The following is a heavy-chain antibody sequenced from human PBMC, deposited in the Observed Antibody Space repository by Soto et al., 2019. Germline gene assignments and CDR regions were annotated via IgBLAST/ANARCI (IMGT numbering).Heavy chain of an antibody. D-gene: IGHD2-15*01. Sequence: PGGSLRLSCAASGFTFRDFSMSWVRQAPGTGLEWVSTLSDSGGSAFYADSVMGRFTISRDNSKNTLYLQMNSLRAEDTAVYYCAKDRGVVVHWWGQGTLVTVSS. CDR3: AKDRGVVVHW. J-gene: IGHJ4*02. CDR2: LSDSGGSA. CDR1: GFTFRDFS. V-gene: IGHV3-23*01.